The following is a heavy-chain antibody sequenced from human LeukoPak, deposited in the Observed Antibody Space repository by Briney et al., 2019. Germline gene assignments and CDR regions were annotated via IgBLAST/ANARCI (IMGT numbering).Heavy chain of an antibody. CDR1: GFTFSSYG. J-gene: IGHJ6*04. D-gene: IGHD2-2*01. V-gene: IGHV3-33*01. Sequence: GGSLRLSCAASGFTFSSYGMHWGRQAPGKGLEGVAVIWHDGSKKYYADSVKGRFTISRDNSTNTLYLQMNSLRAEDTAVYYCAGHPRYCSSTSCLYGMDVWGKGPTVTVSS. CDR3: AGHPRYCSSTSCLYGMDV. CDR2: IWHDGSKK.